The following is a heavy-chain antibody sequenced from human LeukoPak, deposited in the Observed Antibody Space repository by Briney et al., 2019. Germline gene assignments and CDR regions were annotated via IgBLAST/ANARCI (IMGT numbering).Heavy chain of an antibody. D-gene: IGHD3-10*01. CDR1: GYTFTSYG. Sequence: ASVKVSCKASGYTFTSYGISWVRQPPGQGLEWMGWISAYNGNTNYAQKLQGRVTMTTDTSTSTAYMELRSLRSDDTAVYYCARERRFGEFMDWFDPWGQGTLVTVSS. CDR3: ARERRFGEFMDWFDP. V-gene: IGHV1-18*01. J-gene: IGHJ5*02. CDR2: ISAYNGNT.